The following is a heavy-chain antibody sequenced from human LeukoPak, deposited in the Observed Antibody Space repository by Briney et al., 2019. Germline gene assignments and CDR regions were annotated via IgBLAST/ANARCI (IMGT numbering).Heavy chain of an antibody. J-gene: IGHJ4*02. CDR1: GGTFSSYA. D-gene: IGHD5-24*01. Sequence: SVKVSCKASGGTFSSYAISWVRQAPGQGLEWMGRIIPILGIANYAQKFQGRVTITADKSTSTAYMELSSLRPEDTAVYYCARDPAGDGYNFLWGQGTLVTVSS. CDR2: IIPILGIA. V-gene: IGHV1-69*04. CDR3: ARDPAGDGYNFL.